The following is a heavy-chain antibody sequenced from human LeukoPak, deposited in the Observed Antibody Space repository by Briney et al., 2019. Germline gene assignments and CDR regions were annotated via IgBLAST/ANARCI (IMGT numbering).Heavy chain of an antibody. Sequence: PSETLSLTCTVSGYSISSGYYWAWIRQPPGKGLEWIGRIYTSGSTNYNPSLKSRVTMSVDTSKNQFSLKLSSVTAADTAVYYCARDPPDYWGQGTLVTVSS. CDR2: IYTSGST. J-gene: IGHJ4*02. V-gene: IGHV4-38-2*02. CDR3: ARDPPDY. CDR1: GYSISSGYY.